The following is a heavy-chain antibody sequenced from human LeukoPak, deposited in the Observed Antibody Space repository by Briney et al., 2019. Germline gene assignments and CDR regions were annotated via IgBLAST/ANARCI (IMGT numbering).Heavy chain of an antibody. V-gene: IGHV3-11*03. CDR3: ARGHYGLDV. Sequence: GGSLRLSCAASGFTFSDHYMSWIRQVPGKGLEWVSYISTSGTYTNYADSVKGRFTISRDNAKNSLYLQMNSLRAEDTAVYYCARGHYGLDVWGQGTTVTVSS. J-gene: IGHJ6*02. CDR1: GFTFSDHY. CDR2: ISTSGTYT.